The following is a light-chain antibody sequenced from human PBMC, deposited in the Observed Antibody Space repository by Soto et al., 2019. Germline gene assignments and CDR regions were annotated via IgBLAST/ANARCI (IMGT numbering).Light chain of an antibody. J-gene: IGLJ2*01. CDR3: SSYTSSSTV. V-gene: IGLV2-14*01. CDR2: DVS. Sequence: QSALTQPASVSGSPGQSITISCTGTSSDVGGYNYVSWYQQHPGKAPKLMIYDVSNRPSGVSNRFSGSKSGNTASLTISGLQAEDEADYYCSSYTSSSTVLGVGTKLTVL. CDR1: SSDVGGYNY.